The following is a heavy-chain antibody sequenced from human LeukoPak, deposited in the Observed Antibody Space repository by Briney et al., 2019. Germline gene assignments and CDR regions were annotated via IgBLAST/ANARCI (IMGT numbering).Heavy chain of an antibody. J-gene: IGHJ4*02. V-gene: IGHV4-38-2*01. Sequence: SETLSLTCGVSGYSISSGYYWGWIRQSPGKGLEWIGGIFHSGKTYYNLSLTSRVTISVDTSKNQFSLKLTSVTAADTAVYYCARGDIPDFWGQGTLVTVSS. CDR1: GYSISSGYY. D-gene: IGHD2-21*01. CDR3: ARGDIPDF. CDR2: IFHSGKT.